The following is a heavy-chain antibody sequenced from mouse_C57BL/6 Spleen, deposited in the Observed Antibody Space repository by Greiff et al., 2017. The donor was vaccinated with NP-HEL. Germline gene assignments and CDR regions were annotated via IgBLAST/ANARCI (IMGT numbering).Heavy chain of an antibody. CDR3: ARLDGVYYFDY. CDR1: GYTFTSYW. CDR2: IDPTDSYT. J-gene: IGHJ2*01. D-gene: IGHD1-1*02. V-gene: IGHV1-69*01. Sequence: QVQLQQPGAELVMPGASVKLSCKASGYTFTSYWMHWVKQRPGQGLEWIGEIDPTDSYTNYNQKFKGKSTLTVDKSSSTAYMQLSSLTSEDSAVYYCARLDGVYYFDYWGQGTTLTVSS.